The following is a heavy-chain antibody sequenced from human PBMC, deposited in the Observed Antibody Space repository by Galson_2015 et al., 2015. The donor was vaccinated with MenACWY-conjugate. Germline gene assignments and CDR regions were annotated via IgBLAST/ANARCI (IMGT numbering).Heavy chain of an antibody. CDR2: IIPVFHTT. CDR1: GDSFNTYS. Sequence: SVQVSCKASGDSFNTYSFNWIRQAPGQGPEWLGGIIPVFHTTDYAQRFQGRLTVTADESTSKVYMELSSLRSDDTAIYYCARPGGDYEQRTFFDYWGQGTLVTVSS. D-gene: IGHD4-17*01. V-gene: IGHV1-69*13. J-gene: IGHJ4*02. CDR3: ARPGGDYEQRTFFDY.